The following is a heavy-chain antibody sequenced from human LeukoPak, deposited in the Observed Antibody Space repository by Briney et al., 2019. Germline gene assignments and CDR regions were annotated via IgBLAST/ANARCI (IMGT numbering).Heavy chain of an antibody. D-gene: IGHD4-11*01. CDR3: ARGADYSPTDFDY. Sequence: PGGSLRLSCAASGFTFSSYWMSWVRQAPGTGREWVANIKQDGSEKYYVDSVKGRFTISRDNAKNSLYLQMNSLRAEDTAVYYCARGADYSPTDFDYWGQGTLVTVSS. CDR2: IKQDGSEK. V-gene: IGHV3-7*01. J-gene: IGHJ4*02. CDR1: GFTFSSYW.